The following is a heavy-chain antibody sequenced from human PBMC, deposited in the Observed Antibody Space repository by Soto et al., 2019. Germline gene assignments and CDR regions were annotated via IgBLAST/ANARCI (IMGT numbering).Heavy chain of an antibody. CDR2: IYPSDSDT. CDR1: GYNFAGYW. D-gene: IGHD3-3*01. J-gene: IGHJ4*02. V-gene: IGHV5-51*01. CDR3: ARAGVSTRTFDY. Sequence: GGSLKISCKGSGYNFAGYWIAWVRQMPGKGLELMGIIYPSDSDTRYRPSFQGQVTISADKSISSAYLQWSSLRASDTAMYYSARAGVSTRTFDYWGQGTPVTVSS.